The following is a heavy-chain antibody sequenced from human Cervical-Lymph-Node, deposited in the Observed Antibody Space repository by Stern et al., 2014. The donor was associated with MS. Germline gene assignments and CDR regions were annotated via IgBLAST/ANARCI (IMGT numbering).Heavy chain of an antibody. CDR2: IYPGASDI. V-gene: IGHV5-51*03. D-gene: IGHD2-21*01. J-gene: IGHJ4*02. CDR1: GYNFINYW. CDR3: ARWSVACDY. Sequence: EVQLVESGAELKKSGESLKISCKASGYNFINYWIAWVRQVPGKGLEWVWIIYPGASDIRYRPSFQGHVPISVDRYITTADLQWNSLKASDSGVYYCARWSVACDYWGQGALITVSS.